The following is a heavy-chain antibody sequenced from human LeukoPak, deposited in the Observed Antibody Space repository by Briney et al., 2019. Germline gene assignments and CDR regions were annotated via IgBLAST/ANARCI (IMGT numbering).Heavy chain of an antibody. J-gene: IGHJ4*02. V-gene: IGHV1-18*01. CDR2: ISAYNGNT. CDR1: GYTFTSYG. Sequence: ASVKVSCKASGYTFTSYGISWVRQAPGRGLEWMGWISAYNGNTNYAQKLQGRVTMTTDTSTSTAYMELRSLRSDDTAVYYCARGRNVRSSLGTDTVDYWGQGTLVTVSS. D-gene: IGHD6-13*01. CDR3: ARGRNVRSSLGTDTVDY.